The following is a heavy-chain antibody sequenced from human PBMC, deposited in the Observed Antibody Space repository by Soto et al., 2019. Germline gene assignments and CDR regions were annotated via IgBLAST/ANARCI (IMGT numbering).Heavy chain of an antibody. J-gene: IGHJ4*02. V-gene: IGHV4-30-2*01. D-gene: IGHD3-10*01. Sequence: SETLSLTCAVSGGSISSGDYSWNWIRQPPGKGLEWIGYIYHSGSIYYNPSLNSRVTISVDRSKNQFSLKLNSMTAADTAVYYCARHNYGSGSTYFDYWGQGTLVTVSS. CDR2: IYHSGSI. CDR1: GGSISSGDYS. CDR3: ARHNYGSGSTYFDY.